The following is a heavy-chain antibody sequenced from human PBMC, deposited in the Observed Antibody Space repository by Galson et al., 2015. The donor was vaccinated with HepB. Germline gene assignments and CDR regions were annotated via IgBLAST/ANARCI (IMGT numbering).Heavy chain of an antibody. J-gene: IGHJ4*02. V-gene: IGHV3-74*01. Sequence: SLRLSCAASGFTFSNYWMHWVRQAPGKGLEWVSRIESDGRPTGYGDPVKGRFTISRDNSKNTLYLQVNILRAEDTAIYYCAKAYSSGWPGPIDYWGQGTLVTVSS. CDR1: GFTFSNYW. CDR3: AKAYSSGWPGPIDY. D-gene: IGHD6-19*01. CDR2: IESDGRPT.